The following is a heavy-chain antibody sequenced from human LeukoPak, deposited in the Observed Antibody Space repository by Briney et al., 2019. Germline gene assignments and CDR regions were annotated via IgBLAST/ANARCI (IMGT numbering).Heavy chain of an antibody. D-gene: IGHD2-2*01. J-gene: IGHJ4*02. Sequence: ASVKVSCKASGYTFTGYHIHWVRQAPGQGLEWMGWINPNSGGINYAQKFQGRVTMTRDTSISTAYMELSRLRSDDTAVYYCARGYCSSSYCLGDYWGQGTLVTVSS. CDR3: ARGYCSSSYCLGDY. CDR2: INPNSGGI. CDR1: GYTFTGYH. V-gene: IGHV1-2*02.